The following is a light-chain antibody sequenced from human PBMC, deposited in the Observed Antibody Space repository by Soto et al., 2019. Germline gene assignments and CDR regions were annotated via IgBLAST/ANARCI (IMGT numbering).Light chain of an antibody. CDR2: EVS. CDR1: SSDVGGYNY. Sequence: QSALTQPPSASGSPGQSVTISCTGTSSDVGGYNYFSWYQQHPGKAPKLMIYEVSKRPSGVPDRFSGSKSGNTASLTVSGLQAEDEADYYCSSYAGSTVVFGGGTKVTVL. J-gene: IGLJ2*01. CDR3: SSYAGSTVV. V-gene: IGLV2-8*01.